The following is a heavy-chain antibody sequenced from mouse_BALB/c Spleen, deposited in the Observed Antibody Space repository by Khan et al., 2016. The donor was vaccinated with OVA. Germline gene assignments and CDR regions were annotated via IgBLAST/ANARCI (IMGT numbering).Heavy chain of an antibody. CDR2: IWSAGST. V-gene: IGHV2-2*02. D-gene: IGHD2-4*01. CDR1: GFSLTNYS. CDR3: ARSGYEYGRGALFAY. Sequence: QVQLKQSGPGLVQPSQSLSITCTVSGFSLTNYSVHWVRQSPGKGLEWLGVIWSAGSTDYNAAFISRLTIRKDNSRSQVFFKMNSLQPNDTAIYYFARSGYEYGRGALFAYWGQGTLVTVSA. J-gene: IGHJ3*01.